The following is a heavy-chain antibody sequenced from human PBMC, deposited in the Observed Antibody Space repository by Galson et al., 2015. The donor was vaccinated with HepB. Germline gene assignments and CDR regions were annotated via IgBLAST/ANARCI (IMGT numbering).Heavy chain of an antibody. CDR3: ARARPLIVATIIGSLDY. V-gene: IGHV3-30*04. CDR1: GFTFSSYA. Sequence: SLRLSCAASGFTFSSYAMHWVRQAPGKGLEWVAVISYDGSNKYYADSVKGRFTISRDNSKNTLYLQMNSLRAEDTAVYYCARARPLIVATIIGSLDYWGQGTLVTVSS. D-gene: IGHD5-12*01. CDR2: ISYDGSNK. J-gene: IGHJ4*02.